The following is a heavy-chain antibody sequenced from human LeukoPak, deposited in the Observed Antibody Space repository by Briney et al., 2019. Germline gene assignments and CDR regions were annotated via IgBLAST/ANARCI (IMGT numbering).Heavy chain of an antibody. CDR1: GFTFDDYA. CDR3: AKSHQGGYYDSSGYGYFDY. D-gene: IGHD3-22*01. CDR2: ISWDSGSI. J-gene: IGHJ4*02. Sequence: GGSLRLSCAAYGFTFDDYAMHWVRQAPGKGLVLESGISWDSGSIGYADSVKGRFTISRDNAKNSLYLQMNSLRAEDPTLYYCAKSHQGGYYDSSGYGYFDYWGQGTLVTVSS. V-gene: IGHV3-9*01.